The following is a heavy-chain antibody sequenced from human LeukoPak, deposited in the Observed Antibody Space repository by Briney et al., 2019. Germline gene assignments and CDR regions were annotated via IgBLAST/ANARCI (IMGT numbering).Heavy chain of an antibody. CDR2: VYYSGST. CDR3: ARLTSSSWPVFDY. Sequence: PSETLSLTCTVSGGSISINSYYWGWIRQPPGKGLEWIGSVYYSGSTYYNPSLKSRVTISVDTSKNQFSLKLTPVTAADTAVYYCARLTSSSWPVFDYWGQGTLVTVSS. D-gene: IGHD6-13*01. V-gene: IGHV4-39*01. CDR1: GGSISINSYY. J-gene: IGHJ4*02.